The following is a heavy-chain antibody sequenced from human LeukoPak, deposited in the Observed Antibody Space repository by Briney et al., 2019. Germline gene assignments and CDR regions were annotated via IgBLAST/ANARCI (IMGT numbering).Heavy chain of an antibody. CDR2: IYHSGST. D-gene: IGHD3-3*01. J-gene: IGHJ5*02. CDR1: GYSISSGYY. V-gene: IGHV4-38-2*02. CDR3: ASAVYDFWSGQNWFDP. Sequence: SETLSLTCTVSGYSISSGYYWGWVRQPPGKGLEWIGSIYHSGSTYYNPSLKSRVTISVDTSKNQFSLKLSSVTAADTAVYYCASAVYDFWSGQNWFDPWGQGTLVTVSS.